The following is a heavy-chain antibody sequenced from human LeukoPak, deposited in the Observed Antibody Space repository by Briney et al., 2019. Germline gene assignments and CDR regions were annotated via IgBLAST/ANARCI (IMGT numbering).Heavy chain of an antibody. D-gene: IGHD6-19*01. CDR2: IYPGDSDT. CDR1: GYSFINYW. V-gene: IGHV5-51*01. Sequence: GESLKISCQASGYSFINYWIGWVRQMPGKGLEWMGIIYPGDSDTRYSPSFQGQVTISADWSINTAYLQWSSLKASDTAMYYCARQSSGWSTDYWGQGTLVTVSS. CDR3: ARQSSGWSTDY. J-gene: IGHJ4*02.